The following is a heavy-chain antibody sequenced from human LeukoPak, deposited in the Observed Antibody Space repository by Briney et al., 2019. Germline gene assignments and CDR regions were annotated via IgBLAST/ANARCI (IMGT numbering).Heavy chain of an antibody. CDR2: INWNGGST. J-gene: IGHJ4*02. V-gene: IGHV3-20*01. CDR3: AREYCSSTSCYFGY. Sequence: GGSLRLSCAASGFTFDDYGMSWVRQAPGKGLEWVSGINWNGGSTGYADSVKGRFTISRDNAKNSLYLQMNSLRAEDTALYHCAREYCSSTSCYFGYWGQGTLVTVPS. CDR1: GFTFDDYG. D-gene: IGHD2-2*01.